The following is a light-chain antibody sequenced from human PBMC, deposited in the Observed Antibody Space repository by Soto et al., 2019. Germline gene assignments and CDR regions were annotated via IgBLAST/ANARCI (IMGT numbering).Light chain of an antibody. CDR1: SPNIGSIT. V-gene: IGLV1-44*01. Sequence: QSVLTQPPSASGTPGQRVTISCSGSSPNIGSITVNWYQQLPGTAPKLLIYSNHQRPSGVPDRFSGSKSGTSASLAISGLQSEDEADYYCAAWDDSLNGRWVFGGGTKLTVL. J-gene: IGLJ3*02. CDR2: SNH. CDR3: AAWDDSLNGRWV.